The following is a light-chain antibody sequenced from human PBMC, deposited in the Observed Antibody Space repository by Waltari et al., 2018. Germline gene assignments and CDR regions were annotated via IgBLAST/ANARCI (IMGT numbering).Light chain of an antibody. J-gene: IGLJ2*01. CDR3: HLWDSSSDHVI. CDR1: NVGRKS. Sequence: SYVLTPPPSVSLAPGQTATITCGGDNVGRKSAHWYQQKPGQAPVLVVFDDSDRPSGIPERFSGSNSGNTATLTISRVEAGDEADYYCHLWDSSSDHVIFGGGTKLTVL. V-gene: IGLV3-21*02. CDR2: DDS.